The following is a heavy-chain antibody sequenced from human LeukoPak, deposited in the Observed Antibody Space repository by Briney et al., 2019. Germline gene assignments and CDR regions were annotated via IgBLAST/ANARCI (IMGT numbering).Heavy chain of an antibody. CDR3: ALYCSGGRCYPIGGAFDI. CDR2: ISRSGDST. V-gene: IGHV3-23*01. Sequence: GGSLRLSCAASGFTFSTYDMSRVRQAPGKGLEWVSAISRSGDSTYHVDSVKGRFTISRDNSKNTLYLQMNSLRAEDTAVYYCALYCSGGRCYPIGGAFDIWGRGTMVTVSS. D-gene: IGHD2-15*01. CDR1: GFTFSTYD. J-gene: IGHJ3*02.